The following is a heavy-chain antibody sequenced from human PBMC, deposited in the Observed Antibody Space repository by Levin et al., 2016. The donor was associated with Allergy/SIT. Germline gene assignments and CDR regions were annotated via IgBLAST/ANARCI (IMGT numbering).Heavy chain of an antibody. V-gene: IGHV3-7*01. CDR1: GFTFSSYW. CDR3: ARDVSYGTEGFDY. D-gene: IGHD5-18*01. CDR2: IKQDGSEK. J-gene: IGHJ4*02. Sequence: GESLKISCAASGFTFSSYWMSWVRQAPGKGLEWVANIKQDGSEKYYVDSVKGRFTISRDNAKNTLYLEVNSLRAEDTAVYYCARDVSYGTEGFDYWGQGTLVTVSS.